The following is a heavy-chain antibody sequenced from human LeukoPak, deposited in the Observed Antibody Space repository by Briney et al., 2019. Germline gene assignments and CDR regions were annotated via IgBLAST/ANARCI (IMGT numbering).Heavy chain of an antibody. D-gene: IGHD3-16*02. CDR3: AREGDIRTFDY. Sequence: GGSLRLSCAAPGFTFSSYAMHWVRQAPGKGLEWVAVISYDGSNKYYADSVKGRFTISRDNSKNTLYLQMNSLRAEDTAVYYCAREGDIRTFDYWGQGTLVTVSS. CDR2: ISYDGSNK. CDR1: GFTFSSYA. V-gene: IGHV3-30-3*01. J-gene: IGHJ4*02.